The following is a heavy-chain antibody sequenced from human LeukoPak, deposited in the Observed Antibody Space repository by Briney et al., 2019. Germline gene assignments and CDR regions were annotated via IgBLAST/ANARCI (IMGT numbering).Heavy chain of an antibody. CDR2: IYYSGST. CDR1: GGSISSYY. Sequence: SETLSLTCTVSGGSISSYYWSWIRRPPGKGLEWIGYIYYSGSTNYNPSLKSRVTISVDTSKNQFSLKLSSVTAADTAVYYCASSFGEYFQHWGQGTLVTVSS. CDR3: ASSFGEYFQH. D-gene: IGHD3-10*01. J-gene: IGHJ1*01. V-gene: IGHV4-59*01.